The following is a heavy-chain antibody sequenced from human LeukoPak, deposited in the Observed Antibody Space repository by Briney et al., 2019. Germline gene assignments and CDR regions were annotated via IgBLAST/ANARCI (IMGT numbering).Heavy chain of an antibody. J-gene: IGHJ6*02. D-gene: IGHD1-26*01. CDR2: INHSGST. CDR1: GGSFSGYY. Sequence: SETLSLTCAVYGGSFSGYYWSWIRQPPGKGLEWIGEINHSGSTNYNPPLKSRVTISVDTSKNQFSLKLSSVTAADTAVYYCARGLERGGSYYYYYGMDVWGQGTTVTVSS. V-gene: IGHV4-34*01. CDR3: ARGLERGGSYYYYYGMDV.